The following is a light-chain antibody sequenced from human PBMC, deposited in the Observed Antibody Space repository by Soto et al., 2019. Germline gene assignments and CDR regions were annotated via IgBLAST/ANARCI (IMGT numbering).Light chain of an antibody. Sequence: IQMGQSVSSGGSCIVEKVTITCRASQGISNSLAWYQQKPGKVPKLLIYAASTLQSGVPSRFSGSGSGTDFTLTMSSLQSRDFGTYYCQKYSSVPMTFVEGTKVDI. J-gene: IGKJ1*01. CDR3: QKYSSVPMT. CDR1: QGISNS. V-gene: IGKV1-27*01. CDR2: AAS.